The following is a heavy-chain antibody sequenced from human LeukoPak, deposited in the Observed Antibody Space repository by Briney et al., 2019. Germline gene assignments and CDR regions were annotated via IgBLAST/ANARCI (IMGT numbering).Heavy chain of an antibody. CDR2: ISVSGT. CDR1: GFRFGGYS. J-gene: IGHJ6*03. CDR3: ARIRGSALPISYMDV. V-gene: IGHV3-48*04. D-gene: IGHD6-25*01. Sequence: GGSLRLSCTASGFRFGGYSIHWVRQAPGKGLEWLSYISVSGTIHADSVMGRVTVSRDNAKNSLYLQMNSLRAEDTAVYYCARIRGSALPISYMDVWGKGTTVTVSS.